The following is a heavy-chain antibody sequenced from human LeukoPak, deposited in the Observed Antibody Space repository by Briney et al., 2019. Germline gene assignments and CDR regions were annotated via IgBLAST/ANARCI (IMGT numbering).Heavy chain of an antibody. J-gene: IGHJ4*02. CDR3: AKSRAYSSSYCDY. CDR2: ISYDGSNK. Sequence: GGSLRLSCAASGFTFSSYGMHWVRQAPGKGLEWVAVISYDGSNKYYADSVKGRFTISRDNSKNTLYLQMNSLRAEDTAVYYCAKSRAYSSSYCDYWGQGTLVTVSS. D-gene: IGHD6-13*01. CDR1: GFTFSSYG. V-gene: IGHV3-30*18.